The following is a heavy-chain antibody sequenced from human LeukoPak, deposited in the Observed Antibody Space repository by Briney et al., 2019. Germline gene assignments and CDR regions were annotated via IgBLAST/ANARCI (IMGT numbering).Heavy chain of an antibody. Sequence: GGSLRLSCAASGFTFSGSAMHWVRQASGKGLEWVGRIRSKANSYATAYAASVKGRFTISRDDSKNTAYLQMNSLKTEDTAVYYCTSHTYYYGSGSYCYWGQGTLVTVSS. CDR2: IRSKANSYAT. V-gene: IGHV3-73*01. CDR1: GFTFSGSA. CDR3: TSHTYYYGSGSYCY. D-gene: IGHD3-10*01. J-gene: IGHJ4*02.